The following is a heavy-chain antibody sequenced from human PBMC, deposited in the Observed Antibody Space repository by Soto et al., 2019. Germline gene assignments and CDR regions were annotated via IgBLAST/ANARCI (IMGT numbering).Heavy chain of an antibody. Sequence: GASVKVSCKASGGTFSSYAISWVRQAPGQGLEWMGGIIPIFGTANYAQKFQGRVTITADESTSTAYMELSSLRSEDTAVYYCARGDSYYYDSSVYYSHAFDIWGQGTMVTVSS. CDR1: GGTFSSYA. V-gene: IGHV1-69*13. CDR3: ARGDSYYYDSSVYYSHAFDI. D-gene: IGHD3-22*01. J-gene: IGHJ3*02. CDR2: IIPIFGTA.